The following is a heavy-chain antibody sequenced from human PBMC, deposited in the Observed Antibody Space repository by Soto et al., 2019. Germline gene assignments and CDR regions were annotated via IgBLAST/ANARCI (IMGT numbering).Heavy chain of an antibody. CDR3: AREIRSGYYKYWCFDL. J-gene: IGHJ2*01. Sequence: QVQLVQSGAEVKKPGASVKVSCKASGYAFSVYYIDGVRHAPGQGLEWMGWINPNSGGTNYAQQFQGGVTMTRDTSIITAYREMSRLRADDTAVYFCAREIRSGYYKYWCFDLWGRGTLVTVSS. CDR1: GYAFSVYY. V-gene: IGHV1-2*02. D-gene: IGHD3-3*01. CDR2: INPNSGGT.